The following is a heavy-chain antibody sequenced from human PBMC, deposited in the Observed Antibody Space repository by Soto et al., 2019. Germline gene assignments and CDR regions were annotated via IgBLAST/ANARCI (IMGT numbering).Heavy chain of an antibody. V-gene: IGHV3-74*01. CDR3: AREPDYYGSGSGYF. J-gene: IGHJ4*02. CDR2: INRDGTST. D-gene: IGHD3-10*01. Sequence: EVQVVESGGGSVQPGGSLRLSCAASGFTFSTYWMHWVRQAPGKGLVWVSRINRDGTSTYYADSVKGRFTISRDNLKNTLYLQMSSLRAEDTAVYYCAREPDYYGSGSGYFLGQGTLITVSS. CDR1: GFTFSTYW.